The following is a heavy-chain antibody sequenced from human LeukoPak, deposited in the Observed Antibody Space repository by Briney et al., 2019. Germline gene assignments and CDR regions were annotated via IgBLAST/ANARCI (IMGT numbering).Heavy chain of an antibody. CDR1: AFTFSTYS. Sequence: GGSLRLSCAASAFTFSTYSMNWVRQAPGKRLEWVSSISSSGSYIYYADSVKGRFTISRDNAKNSLHLQMSSLRVEDTAVYYCARGSGVQVWSGLDYWGQGTLVTVYS. V-gene: IGHV3-21*01. CDR3: ARGSGVQVWSGLDY. D-gene: IGHD5-18*01. J-gene: IGHJ4*02. CDR2: ISSSGSYI.